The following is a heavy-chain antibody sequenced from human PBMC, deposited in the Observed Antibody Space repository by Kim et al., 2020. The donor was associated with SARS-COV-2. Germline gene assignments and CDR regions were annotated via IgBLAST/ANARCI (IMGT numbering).Heavy chain of an antibody. Sequence: GGSLRLSCAASGFTFSSYAMSWVRQAPGKGLEWVSAISGSGGSTYYADSVKGRFTISRDNSKNTLYLQMNSLRAEDTAVYYCAKDSPSKHDILTGRFDAFDIWGQGTMVTVSS. J-gene: IGHJ3*02. V-gene: IGHV3-23*01. CDR1: GFTFSSYA. CDR3: AKDSPSKHDILTGRFDAFDI. CDR2: ISGSGGST. D-gene: IGHD3-9*01.